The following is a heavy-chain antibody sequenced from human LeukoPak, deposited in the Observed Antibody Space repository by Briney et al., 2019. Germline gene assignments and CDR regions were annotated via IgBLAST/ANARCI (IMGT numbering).Heavy chain of an antibody. CDR2: ISGGGGST. J-gene: IGHJ5*02. V-gene: IGHV3-23*01. D-gene: IGHD6-13*01. CDR1: GFTFSSYG. CDR3: AKSTRSWYGWFDP. Sequence: AGGSLRLSCAASGFTFSSYGMSWVRQAPGKGLEWVSAISGGGGSTYYADSVKGRFTISRDNSKNTLYLQMNSLRAEDTAVYYCAKSTRSWYGWFDPWGQGTLVTVSS.